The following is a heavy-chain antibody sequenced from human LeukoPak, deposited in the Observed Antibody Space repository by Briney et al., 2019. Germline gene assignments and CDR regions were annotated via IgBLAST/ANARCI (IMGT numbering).Heavy chain of an antibody. CDR3: ARRGFGEFIIGDWFDP. D-gene: IGHD3-10*01. V-gene: IGHV4-59*08. J-gene: IGHJ5*02. CDR2: IYYTGST. CDR1: GGSLSTYY. Sequence: SETLSLTCTVSGGSLSTYYWSWIRQPPGKGLEWIGYIYYTGSTNYNPSLKSRVTMSVDTSKNQFSLKLSSVTAVDTAVYYCARRGFGEFIIGDWFDPWGQGTLVTVSS.